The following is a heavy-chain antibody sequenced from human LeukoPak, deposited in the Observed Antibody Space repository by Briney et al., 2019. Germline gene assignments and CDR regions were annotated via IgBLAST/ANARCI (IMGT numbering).Heavy chain of an antibody. CDR2: ISAYNGNA. J-gene: IGHJ3*02. CDR3: ARVLGGNNPDAFDI. V-gene: IGHV1-18*01. CDR1: GYTFTSYG. D-gene: IGHD1/OR15-1a*01. Sequence: ASVKVSCKASGYTFTSYGISWVRQAPGQGLEWMGWISAYNGNANYAQKLQGRVTMTTDTSTSTAYMELRSLRPDDTAVYYCARVLGGNNPDAFDIWGQGTMVTVSS.